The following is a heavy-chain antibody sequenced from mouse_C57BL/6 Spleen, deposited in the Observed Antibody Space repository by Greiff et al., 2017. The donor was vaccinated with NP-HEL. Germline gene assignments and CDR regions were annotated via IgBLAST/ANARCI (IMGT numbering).Heavy chain of an antibody. CDR1: GYTFTEYT. D-gene: IGHD1-1*01. CDR2: FYPGSGSI. CDR3: ARHALITTVVAPFWYFDV. Sequence: LQESGAELVKPGASVKLSCKASGYTFTEYTIHWVKQRSGQGLEWIGWFYPGSGSIKYNEKFKDKATLTADKSSSTVYMELSRLTSEDSAVYFCARHALITTVVAPFWYFDVWGTGTTVTVSS. J-gene: IGHJ1*03. V-gene: IGHV1-62-2*01.